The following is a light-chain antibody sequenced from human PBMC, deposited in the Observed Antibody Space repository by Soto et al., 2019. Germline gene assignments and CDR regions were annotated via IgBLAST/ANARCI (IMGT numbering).Light chain of an antibody. CDR2: GAS. Sequence: EIVLTQSPATLSLSPGERATLSCRASQSVSSSYLAWYQQKPGQAPRLLIYGASSRATGIPDRFSGSGSGTDFTLTINRLEPEDFAMYYCQQYGSSPWTFGQGTKVDIK. CDR3: QQYGSSPWT. CDR1: QSVSSSY. J-gene: IGKJ1*01. V-gene: IGKV3-20*01.